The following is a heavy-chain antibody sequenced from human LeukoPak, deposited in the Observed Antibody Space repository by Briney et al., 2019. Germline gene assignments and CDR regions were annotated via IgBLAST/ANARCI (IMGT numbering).Heavy chain of an antibody. CDR1: GFTFSNYA. CDR2: ISSGGGDT. J-gene: IGHJ4*02. Sequence: PGRSLRLSCAASGFTFSNYAIYWVRQAPGKGLELVAFISSGGGDTFYADSVKGRFTVSRDNSKNTLYLQLNSLRAEDTAVYYCARDCCGEWYFFDSWGQGTLITVSS. CDR3: ARDCCGEWYFFDS. D-gene: IGHD3-3*01. V-gene: IGHV3-30*04.